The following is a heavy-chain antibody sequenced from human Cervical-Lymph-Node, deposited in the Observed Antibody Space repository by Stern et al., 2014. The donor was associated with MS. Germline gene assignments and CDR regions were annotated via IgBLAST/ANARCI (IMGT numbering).Heavy chain of an antibody. CDR2: INPSGGST. CDR3: AREVAGHRLGMMDV. V-gene: IGHV1-46*01. J-gene: IGHJ6*02. D-gene: IGHD6-19*01. CDR1: GYSFTSYY. Sequence: QVQLVQSGAGVKQPGASVNVSCAASGYSFTSYYIHWVRQAPGQGLEWTGTINPSGGSTSYAQKFQGRVTMTRDTSTSTVYMDLSSLRSEDTAMYYCAREVAGHRLGMMDVWGQGTTVTVSS.